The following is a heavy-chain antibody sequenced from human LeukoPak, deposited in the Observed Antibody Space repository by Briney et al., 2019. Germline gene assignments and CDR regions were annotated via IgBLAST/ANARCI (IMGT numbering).Heavy chain of an antibody. CDR3: ARDFGNDY. D-gene: IGHD3-10*01. CDR2: INPNSGGT. J-gene: IGHJ4*02. CDR1: GYTFTVYY. V-gene: IGHV1-2*02. Sequence: AASVTVSFKASGYTFTVYYMHWVRQAPGQGLEWMGWINPNSGGTNYVQKFQGRVTMTRDTSISTAYMELSRLRSDDTAVYYCARDFGNDYWGQGTLVTVSS.